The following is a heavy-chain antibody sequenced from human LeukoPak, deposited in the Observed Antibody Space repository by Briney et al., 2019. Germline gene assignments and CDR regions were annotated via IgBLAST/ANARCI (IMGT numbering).Heavy chain of an antibody. J-gene: IGHJ4*02. Sequence: PSETLSLTCGVSGGFIINGKWWSWVRQPPGKGLEWIGEISHSGSPNYNPSLKGRLTISVDTSKNQFSLKLSSVTAADTAVYYCARGPGLGIVVVVAATLFDYWGQGTLVTVSS. V-gene: IGHV4/OR15-8*01. CDR1: GGFIINGKW. CDR2: ISHSGSP. CDR3: ARGPGLGIVVVVAATLFDY. D-gene: IGHD2-15*01.